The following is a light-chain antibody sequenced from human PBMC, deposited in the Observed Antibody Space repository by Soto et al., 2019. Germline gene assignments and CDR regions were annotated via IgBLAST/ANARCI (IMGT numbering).Light chain of an antibody. CDR1: QSVGSN. CDR2: DAS. Sequence: EMVMTQSPGTLSVSPGESATLSCRASQSVGSNLAWYQQMPGQAPRLLIYDASIRATGIPARFSGSGSGTEFTLTISSLQSEDFAVYYCHQYNNWPRRFGQGTKV. V-gene: IGKV3-15*01. J-gene: IGKJ1*01. CDR3: HQYNNWPRR.